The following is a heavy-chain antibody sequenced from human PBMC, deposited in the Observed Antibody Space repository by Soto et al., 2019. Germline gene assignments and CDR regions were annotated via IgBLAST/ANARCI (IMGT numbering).Heavy chain of an antibody. CDR2: IYHSGST. D-gene: IGHD3-22*01. V-gene: IGHV4-30-2*01. CDR3: ATSRTHRYYYDSSGYYFPAPPDY. Sequence: QLQLQASGSGLVKPSQTLSLTCAVSGGSISSGGYSWSWIRQPPGKGLEWIGYIYHSGSTYYNPSLKSRVTISVDRSKNQFSLKLSSVTAADTAVYYCATSRTHRYYYDSSGYYFPAPPDYWGQGTLVTVSS. CDR1: GGSISSGGYS. J-gene: IGHJ4*02.